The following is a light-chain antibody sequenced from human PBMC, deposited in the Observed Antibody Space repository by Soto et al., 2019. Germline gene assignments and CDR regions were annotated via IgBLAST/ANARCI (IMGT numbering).Light chain of an antibody. CDR1: QSVLYSSNNKNY. CDR3: HQYYTTPYT. Sequence: DIVMTQSPDSLAVSLGERATINCKSSQSVLYSSNNKNYLGCYQQKPGQPPKLLIYWSSTRESGVPDRFSGSGSGTDFTLTISSLQAEDVAVYYCHQYYTTPYTFGQGTKLEIK. CDR2: WSS. V-gene: IGKV4-1*01. J-gene: IGKJ2*01.